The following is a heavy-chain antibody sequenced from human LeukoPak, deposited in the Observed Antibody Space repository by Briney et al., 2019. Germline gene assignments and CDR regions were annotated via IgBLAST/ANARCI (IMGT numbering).Heavy chain of an antibody. CDR2: IKQDGSEK. CDR3: ARAAIVVVPAAYNYYYYYYMDV. Sequence: GGSLRLSCAASGFTFSSYWMSWVRQAPGKGLEWVANIKQDGSEKYYVDSVKGRFTISRDNAKNSLYLQMNSLRAEDTAVYYCARAAIVVVPAAYNYYYYYYMDVWGKGTTVTVSS. D-gene: IGHD2-2*01. CDR1: GFTFSSYW. J-gene: IGHJ6*03. V-gene: IGHV3-7*01.